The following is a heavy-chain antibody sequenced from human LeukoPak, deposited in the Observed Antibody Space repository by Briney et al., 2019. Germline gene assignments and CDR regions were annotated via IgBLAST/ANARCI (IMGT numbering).Heavy chain of an antibody. CDR3: ARKYYYDSSGSIGDAFDI. Sequence: GGSLRLSCAASGFTFSSYGMHWVRQAPGKGLEWVAVIWYDGSNKYYADSVKGRFTISRDNSKNTLYLQMNSLRAEYTAVYYCARKYYYDSSGSIGDAFDIWGQGTMVTVSS. CDR2: IWYDGSNK. CDR1: GFTFSSYG. V-gene: IGHV3-33*01. D-gene: IGHD3-22*01. J-gene: IGHJ3*02.